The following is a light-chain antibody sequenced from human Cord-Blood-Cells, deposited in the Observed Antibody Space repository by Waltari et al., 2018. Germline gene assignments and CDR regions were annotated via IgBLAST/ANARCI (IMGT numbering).Light chain of an antibody. V-gene: IGKV3-11*01. CDR1: QSVSSY. CDR2: DAS. CDR3: QQRSNWPPLT. Sequence: EIVLTQSPATLSLSPGERATLSCRARQSVSSYLAWYQQKPAQAPRLLIYDASNRATAIPPKVIGSGYGTDFTITISSLEPEDFAVYYCQQRSNWPPLTFGGGTKVEIK. J-gene: IGKJ4*01.